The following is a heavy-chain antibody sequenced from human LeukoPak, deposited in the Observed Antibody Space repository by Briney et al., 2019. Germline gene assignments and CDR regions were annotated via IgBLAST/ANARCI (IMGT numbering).Heavy chain of an antibody. CDR1: GGSISSYY. V-gene: IGHV4-59*08. CDR3: ARHSTMVTPEGDYYFGY. Sequence: PSETLSLTCTVSGGSISSYYWSWIRQPPGKGLEWIGYIYYSGSTNYNPSLKSRVTISVDTSKNQFSLKLSSVTAADTAVYYCARHSTMVTPEGDYYFGYWGQGTLVSVSS. CDR2: IYYSGST. J-gene: IGHJ4*02. D-gene: IGHD4-23*01.